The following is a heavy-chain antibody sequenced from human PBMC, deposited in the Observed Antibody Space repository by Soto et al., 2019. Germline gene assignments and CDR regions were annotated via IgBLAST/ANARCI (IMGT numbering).Heavy chain of an antibody. CDR3: ARDPTDSRTSDY. CDR2: ISWNSGSI. D-gene: IGHD3-22*01. J-gene: IGHJ4*02. CDR1: GFTFDDYA. V-gene: IGHV3-9*01. Sequence: GGSLRLSCAASGFTFDDYAMHWVRQAPGKGLEWVSGISWNSGSIGYADSVKGRFTISRDNAKNTLYLQMISLRVEDTAVYYCARDPTDSRTSDYWGQGTLVTVSS.